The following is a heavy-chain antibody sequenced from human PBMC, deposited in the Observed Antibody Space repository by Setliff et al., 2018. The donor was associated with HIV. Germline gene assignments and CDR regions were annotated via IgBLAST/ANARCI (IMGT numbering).Heavy chain of an antibody. CDR1: GGSISSYY. CDR3: ARIFGDQGYYYGMDV. D-gene: IGHD3-3*01. Sequence: SETLSLTCTVSGGSISSYYWSWIRQPPGKGLEWIGYIYYSGSTNYNPSLKSRVTISVDTSKNQFSLKLSSVIAADTAVYYCARIFGDQGYYYGMDVWGQRTTVTVSS. CDR2: IYYSGST. V-gene: IGHV4-59*01. J-gene: IGHJ6*02.